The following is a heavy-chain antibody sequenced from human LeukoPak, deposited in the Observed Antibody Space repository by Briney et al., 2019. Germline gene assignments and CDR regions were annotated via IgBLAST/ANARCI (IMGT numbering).Heavy chain of an antibody. Sequence: TSETLSLTCTVSGGSISSYYWSWIRQPPGKGLEWIGYIYYSGSTNYNPSLKSRVTISVDTSKNQFSLKLSSVTAADTAVYYCAANRITMVRGVPSAFDIWGQGTMVTVSS. CDR3: AANRITMVRGVPSAFDI. CDR2: IYYSGST. D-gene: IGHD3-10*01. CDR1: GGSISSYY. J-gene: IGHJ3*02. V-gene: IGHV4-59*01.